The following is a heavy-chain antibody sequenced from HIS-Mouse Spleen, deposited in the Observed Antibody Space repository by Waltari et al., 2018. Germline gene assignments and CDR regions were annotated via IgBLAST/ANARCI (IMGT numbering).Heavy chain of an antibody. J-gene: IGHJ4*02. V-gene: IGHV2-70*15. CDR2: IDWDDDK. CDR1: GFPPSTSGMC. D-gene: IGHD6-19*01. CDR3: ARIAEGYSSGWYAFDY. Sequence: QVTLRESGPALVKPTQTLTLTCTFSGFPPSTSGMCVSWIRLPPGKALEWLARIDWDDDKYYSTSLKTRLTISKDTSKNQVVLTMTNMDPVDTATYYCARIAEGYSSGWYAFDYWGQGTLVTVSS.